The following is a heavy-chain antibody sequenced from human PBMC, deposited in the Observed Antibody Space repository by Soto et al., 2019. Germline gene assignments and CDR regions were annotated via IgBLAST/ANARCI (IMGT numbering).Heavy chain of an antibody. Sequence: EVQLVQSGGGLVEPGGSLRLSCAASGFSFSNVWMNWVRQAPGKGLEWVGRIKSNTDGGTTEFTAPVKGRFTISRDDSKNTLYLEMNSLKTEDTAVYYCAKHTRGNWFDAWGQGALVTVSS. J-gene: IGHJ5*02. CDR3: AKHTRGNWFDA. CDR2: IKSNTDGGTT. CDR1: GFSFSNVW. V-gene: IGHV3-15*07.